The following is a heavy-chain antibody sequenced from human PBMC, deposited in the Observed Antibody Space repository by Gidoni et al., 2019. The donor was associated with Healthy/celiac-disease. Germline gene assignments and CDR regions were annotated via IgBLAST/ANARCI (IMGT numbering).Heavy chain of an antibody. CDR2: IYYSGST. Sequence: QLQLQESGPGLVTPSETLSLTCTVSGGSISSSSYYWGWIRQPPGKGLEWIGSIYYSGSTYYNPSLKSRVTISVDTSKNQFSLKLSSVTAADTAVYYCARDSYGGPTDYWGQGTLVTVSS. CDR1: GGSISSSSYY. V-gene: IGHV4-39*07. J-gene: IGHJ4*02. D-gene: IGHD3-16*01. CDR3: ARDSYGGPTDY.